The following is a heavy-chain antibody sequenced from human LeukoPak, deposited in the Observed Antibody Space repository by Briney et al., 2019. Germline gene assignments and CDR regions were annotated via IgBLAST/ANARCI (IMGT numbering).Heavy chain of an antibody. D-gene: IGHD1-26*01. J-gene: IGHJ4*02. CDR2: FYSSGTT. CDR3: ARQSGGTYQDFDY. Sequence: SETLSLTCTVPGGSISTSAYYWGWIRQPPGKVLEWIGSFYSSGTTYYNPSLKSRLTISVDTAKNQFSLNLSSVIAADTAVYYCARQSGGTYQDFDYWGRGILVTVSS. V-gene: IGHV4-39*01. CDR1: GGSISTSAYY.